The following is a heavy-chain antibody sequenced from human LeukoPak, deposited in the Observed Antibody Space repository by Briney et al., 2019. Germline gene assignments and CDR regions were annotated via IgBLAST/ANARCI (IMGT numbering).Heavy chain of an antibody. CDR3: VRDWAHYDSDS. D-gene: IGHD3-3*01. J-gene: IGHJ5*01. Sequence: PGGSLRLSCAASGFTFSNYWIHWVRQAPGKGLVWVSRINPAGNYGNYADSVKGRFTISRDNAKNTVYLQMNSLRAEDTALFYCVRDWAHYDSDSWGRGPLVTVSS. CDR2: INPAGNYG. CDR1: GFTFSNYW. V-gene: IGHV3-74*01.